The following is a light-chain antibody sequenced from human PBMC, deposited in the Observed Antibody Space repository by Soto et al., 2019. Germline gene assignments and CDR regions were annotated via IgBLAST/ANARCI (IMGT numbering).Light chain of an antibody. Sequence: QSVLTQPPSASGTPGQRVIISCSGGSSNIGSNPVNWYQQVPGTAPRVLIYGDNQRPSGVPDRFSGSKSGTSASLAISGLQSEDEADYYCAAWDDSLFARVFGGGTKLTVL. CDR3: AAWDDSLFARV. V-gene: IGLV1-44*01. J-gene: IGLJ2*01. CDR1: SSNIGSNP. CDR2: GDN.